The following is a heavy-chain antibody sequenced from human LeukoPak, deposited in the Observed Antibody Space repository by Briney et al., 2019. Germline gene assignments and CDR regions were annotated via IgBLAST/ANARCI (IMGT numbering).Heavy chain of an antibody. CDR3: AKDLLPLITMIVAGAFDI. J-gene: IGHJ3*02. V-gene: IGHV3-23*01. Sequence: GGSLGLSCAASGFTFSSYAMSWVRQAPGKGLEWVSAISGSGGSTYYADSVKGRFTISRDNSKNTLYLQMNSLRAEDTAVYYCAKDLLPLITMIVAGAFDIWGRGTMVTVSS. D-gene: IGHD3-22*01. CDR1: GFTFSSYA. CDR2: ISGSGGST.